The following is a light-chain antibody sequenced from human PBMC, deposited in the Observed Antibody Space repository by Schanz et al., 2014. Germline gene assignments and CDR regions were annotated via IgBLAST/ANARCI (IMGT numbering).Light chain of an antibody. Sequence: QSVLTQPPSASGSPGQSVTISCTGTSSDIGGYNYVSWYQQHPGKAPKLMIYDVSNRPSGVSNRFSGSKSGNTASLTVSGLQAEDEADYYCSSYAGTNNFGVFGGGTKLTVL. J-gene: IGLJ3*02. CDR1: SSDIGGYNY. CDR2: DVS. V-gene: IGLV2-8*01. CDR3: SSYAGTNNFGV.